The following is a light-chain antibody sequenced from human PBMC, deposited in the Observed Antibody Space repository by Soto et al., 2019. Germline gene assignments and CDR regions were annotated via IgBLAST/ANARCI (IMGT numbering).Light chain of an antibody. Sequence: DIQMTQSPSSLSASVGDRVTITCRASQGIRDALGWYQQKPGKVPKRLIYSASNLQSGVPSRFSGSGSETEFTLTISSLQPEDFATYYCQQSYSTPTWTFGQGTKVEIK. V-gene: IGKV1-17*01. CDR2: SAS. CDR3: QQSYSTPTWT. CDR1: QGIRDA. J-gene: IGKJ1*01.